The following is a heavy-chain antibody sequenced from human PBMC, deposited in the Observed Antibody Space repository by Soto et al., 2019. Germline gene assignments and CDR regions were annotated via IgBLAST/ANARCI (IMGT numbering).Heavy chain of an antibody. CDR3: ARRHGHKTTDFDY. J-gene: IGHJ4*02. CDR1: GGSISSSNW. CDR2: IYHSGST. V-gene: IGHV4-4*02. Sequence: PSETLSLTCAVSGGSISSSNWWSWVRQPPGKGLEWIGEIYHSGSTNYNPSLKSRVTISVDKSKNQFSLKLSSVTAADTAVYYCARRHGHKTTDFDYWGQGTLVTVSS.